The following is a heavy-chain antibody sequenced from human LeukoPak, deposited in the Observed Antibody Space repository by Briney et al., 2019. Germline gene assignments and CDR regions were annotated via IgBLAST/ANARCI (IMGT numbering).Heavy chain of an antibody. CDR1: GGTFSSYA. Sequence: GASVKVSCKASGGTFSSYAISWVRQAPGQGLEWMGGFTPIFGTANYAQKFQGRVTITEDESTSTVYMELRSLRSEDTAVYYCARDGAGGFTDAFDIWGQGTMVTVSS. CDR3: ARDGAGGFTDAFDI. CDR2: FTPIFGTA. J-gene: IGHJ3*02. V-gene: IGHV1-69*13. D-gene: IGHD2-8*02.